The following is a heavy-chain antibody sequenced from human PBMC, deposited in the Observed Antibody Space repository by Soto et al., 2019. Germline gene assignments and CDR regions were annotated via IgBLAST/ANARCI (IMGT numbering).Heavy chain of an antibody. CDR2: ISGYNGNT. CDR1: GYSFTTYG. J-gene: IGHJ6*02. Sequence: QVQLVQSRGEVKKPGASVKVSCKTSGYSFTTYGISWVRQAPGQGLEWIGRISGYNGNTNYAQKLQGRVTMTTHKSTSTAYMELRCLRSDDPAVYYCAREDPAHYYYYGMDVWGQGSTVTVSS. CDR3: AREDPAHYYYYGMDV. V-gene: IGHV1-18*01.